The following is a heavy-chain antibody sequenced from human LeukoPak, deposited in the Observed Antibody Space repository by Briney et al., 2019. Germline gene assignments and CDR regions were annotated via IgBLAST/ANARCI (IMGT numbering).Heavy chain of an antibody. CDR3: ARDRAAVAEYDAFDI. J-gene: IGHJ3*02. CDR1: GGSFSGYY. D-gene: IGHD6-19*01. V-gene: IGHV4-34*01. Sequence: PSETLSLTCAVYGGSFSGYYWSWIRQPPGKGLEWIGEINHSGSTNYNPSLKSRVTISVDTSKSQFSLKLSSVTAADTAVYYCARDRAAVAEYDAFDIWGQGTMVTVSS. CDR2: INHSGST.